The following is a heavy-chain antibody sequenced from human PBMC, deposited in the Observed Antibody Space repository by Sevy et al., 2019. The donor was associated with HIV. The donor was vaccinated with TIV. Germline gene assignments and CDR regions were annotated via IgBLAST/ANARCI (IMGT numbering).Heavy chain of an antibody. D-gene: IGHD5-12*01. J-gene: IGHJ5*02. CDR3: ARAPPVRSGDDSLNWFDP. CDR1: GGPISSYY. Sequence: PLSLTCSVSGGPISSYYWSWIRQPPGKRLEWIGYIHYSGSTNYNPSLNSRLTISVDTSKNQFSLRLTSVTAADTAVYYCARAPPVRSGDDSLNWFDPWGQGILVTVSS. V-gene: IGHV4-59*01. CDR2: IHYSGST.